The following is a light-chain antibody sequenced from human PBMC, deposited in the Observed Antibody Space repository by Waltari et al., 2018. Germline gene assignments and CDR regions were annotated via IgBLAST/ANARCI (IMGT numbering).Light chain of an antibody. V-gene: IGLV1-36*01. J-gene: IGLJ2*01. CDR2: FDD. CDR1: TSNIGKNA. Sequence: QSVLTQPPSLSAAPSQRVTLSCFGSTSNIGKNAVNWYQQFPVQAPKVCIYFDDLWASGGANRFSSSKTGTTASLAISGLQSEDEEDYYCAGWDDNWNAVVFGGGTKLTVL. CDR3: AGWDDNWNAVV.